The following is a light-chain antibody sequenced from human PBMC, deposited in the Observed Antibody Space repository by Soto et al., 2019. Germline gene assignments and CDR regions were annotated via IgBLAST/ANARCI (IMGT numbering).Light chain of an antibody. J-gene: IGLJ2*01. CDR3: EAWDGSLNVVL. V-gene: IGLV1-44*01. Sequence: QSVLTRPPSASGTPGQRVTISCSGSNSNIGTNTVNWYQHLPGSAPKLLIYSNNQRPSGVPDRFSGSKSGTSASLAISGLQPDDEADYYCEAWDGSLNVVLFGGGTQLTVL. CDR2: SNN. CDR1: NSNIGTNT.